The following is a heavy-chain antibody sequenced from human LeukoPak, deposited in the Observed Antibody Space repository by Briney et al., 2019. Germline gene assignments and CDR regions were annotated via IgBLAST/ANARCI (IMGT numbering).Heavy chain of an antibody. Sequence: GGSLRLSCAASGFTFSSYGMHWVRQAPGKGLEWVAVIWYDGSNKYYADSVKGRFTISRDNSKNTLYLQMNSLRAEDTAVYYCARGVSGSYLLDYWGQGTLVTVSS. CDR3: ARGVSGSYLLDY. J-gene: IGHJ4*02. V-gene: IGHV3-33*01. CDR1: GFTFSSYG. CDR2: IWYDGSNK. D-gene: IGHD1-26*01.